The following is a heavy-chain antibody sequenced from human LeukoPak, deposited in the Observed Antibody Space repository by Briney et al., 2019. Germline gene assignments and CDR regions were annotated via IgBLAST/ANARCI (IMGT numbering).Heavy chain of an antibody. V-gene: IGHV3-23*01. J-gene: IGHJ4*02. CDR2: ISGSNNNT. CDR1: GFTVSSNY. D-gene: IGHD4-17*01. CDR3: AREDYGDYPFDY. Sequence: GGSLRLSCAASGFTVSSNYMSWVRQAPGKGLEWVSAISGSNNNTYYAASVKGRFTISRDNSKNTLYLQMSSLRAEDTAVYYCAREDYGDYPFDYWGQGTLVTVSS.